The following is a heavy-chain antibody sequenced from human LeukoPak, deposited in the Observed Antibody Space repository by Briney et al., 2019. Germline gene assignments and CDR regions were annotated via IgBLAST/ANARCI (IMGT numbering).Heavy chain of an antibody. CDR1: GIAFRNYP. D-gene: IGHD2-8*01. Sequence: GGSLRLSCTVSGIAFRNYPMNWVRQAPGKGLEWVSSISGSGGSTYSADSVKGRFTISRDNSKNTLYLQMNSLRAEDTALYYCAKDRSCTNDICHGDFDYWGQGTLVTVSS. J-gene: IGHJ4*02. CDR2: ISGSGGST. V-gene: IGHV3-23*01. CDR3: AKDRSCTNDICHGDFDY.